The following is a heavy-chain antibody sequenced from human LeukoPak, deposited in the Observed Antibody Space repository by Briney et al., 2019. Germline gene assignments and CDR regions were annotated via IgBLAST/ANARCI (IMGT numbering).Heavy chain of an antibody. D-gene: IGHD4-17*01. CDR3: ARRSVTTFDY. CDR2: ISGNDGST. V-gene: IGHV3-23*01. J-gene: IGHJ4*02. Sequence: PRGSLRLSCAASGFTFSSYGMSWVRQAPGKGLEWVSAISGNDGSTYYADSVKGRFTISRDNSKNTLYLQMSSLRADDTAVYYCARRSVTTFDYWGQGTLVTVSS. CDR1: GFTFSSYG.